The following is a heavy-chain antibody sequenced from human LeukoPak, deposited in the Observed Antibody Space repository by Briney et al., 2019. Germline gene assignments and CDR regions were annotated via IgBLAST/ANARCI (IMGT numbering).Heavy chain of an antibody. V-gene: IGHV4-39*06. J-gene: IGHJ3*02. Sequence: SETLSLTCTVSGGSISSSSYYWGWIRQPPGKGLEWIGSIYYSGSTYYNPSLKSRVTISVDTSKNQFPLKLSSVTAADTAVYYCARDLSVAAYYGSGSYLGDAFDIWGQGTMVTVSS. CDR1: GGSISSSSYY. CDR3: ARDLSVAAYYGSGSYLGDAFDI. CDR2: IYYSGST. D-gene: IGHD3-10*01.